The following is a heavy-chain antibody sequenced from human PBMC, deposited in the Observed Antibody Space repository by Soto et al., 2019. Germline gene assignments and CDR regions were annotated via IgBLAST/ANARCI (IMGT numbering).Heavy chain of an antibody. V-gene: IGHV3-30*02. CDR2: IWYDGSNK. CDR3: AKEGEQWLAYDALDI. CDR1: GFTFSSYG. J-gene: IGHJ3*02. Sequence: PGGSLRLFCAASGFTFSSYGMHWVRQAPGKGLEWVAVIWYDGSNKYYADSVKGRFTISRDNSKNSLYLQMNRLRDEDTAVYYCAKEGEQWLAYDALDIWGQGTMVTVSS. D-gene: IGHD6-19*01.